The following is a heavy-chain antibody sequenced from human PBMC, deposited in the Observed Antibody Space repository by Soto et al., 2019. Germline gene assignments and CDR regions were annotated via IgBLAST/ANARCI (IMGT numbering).Heavy chain of an antibody. V-gene: IGHV1-46*01. D-gene: IGHD6-13*01. CDR2: INPASGST. J-gene: IGHJ4*02. CDR3: ARDLAAGDH. CDR1: GNTFTPYY. Sequence: LVQSGAEVKKPWASGEVSCRTSGNTFTPYYIYWGRQAPGQGLEWLAIINPASGSTNYAQDFQGRVTLTMDTSTTTVYMELSGLRAEDTAIFYCARDLAAGDHWGQGTLVTVSS.